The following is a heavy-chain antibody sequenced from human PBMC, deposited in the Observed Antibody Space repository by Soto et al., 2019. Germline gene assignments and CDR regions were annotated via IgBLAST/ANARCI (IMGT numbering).Heavy chain of an antibody. CDR2: IYPGDSDT. Sequence: GESLKISCQASGYRFTNYWIGWVRQMPGKGLEWMGIIYPGDSDTRYSPSFRGQVTISVDKSVNTGFLQWSSLGASDSAMYYCAREGPYCSSTSCYWGGMDVWGQGTTVTVSS. V-gene: IGHV5-51*01. J-gene: IGHJ6*02. D-gene: IGHD2-2*01. CDR3: AREGPYCSSTSCYWGGMDV. CDR1: GYRFTNYW.